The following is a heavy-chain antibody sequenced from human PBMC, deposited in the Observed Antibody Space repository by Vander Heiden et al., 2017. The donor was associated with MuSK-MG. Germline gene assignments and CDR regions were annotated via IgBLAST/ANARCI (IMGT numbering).Heavy chain of an antibody. CDR2: ISWDGGST. V-gene: IGHV3-43*01. CDR1: GFTFDDYT. J-gene: IGHJ4*02. Sequence: EVQLVESGGVVVQPGGSLRLSCAASGFTFDDYTMHWVRQAPGKGLEWVSLISWDGGSTYYADSVKGRFTISRDNSKTSLYLQMNSLRTEDTALYYCAKDADDYFDYWGQGTLVTVSS. CDR3: AKDADDYFDY.